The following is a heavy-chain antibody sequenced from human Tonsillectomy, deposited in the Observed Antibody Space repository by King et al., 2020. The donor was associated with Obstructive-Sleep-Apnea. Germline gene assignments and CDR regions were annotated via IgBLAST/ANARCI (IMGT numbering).Heavy chain of an antibody. V-gene: IGHV4-59*08. CDR3: ARWNEGFDY. J-gene: IGHJ4*02. CDR2: IYYSVIT. Sequence: QLQESDPGLVRPSETLSLTCTVPGGSITNYYWGWIRQPPGKGLEWIGYIYYSVITDYNPALRGRVTISVATSKNQLSLRVTSVTAADTAEYFCARWNEGFDYWGQGTLVTVSS. D-gene: IGHD1-1*01. CDR1: GGSITNYY.